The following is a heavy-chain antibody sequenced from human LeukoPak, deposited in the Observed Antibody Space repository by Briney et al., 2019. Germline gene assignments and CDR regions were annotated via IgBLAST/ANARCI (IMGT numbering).Heavy chain of an antibody. V-gene: IGHV3-74*01. CDR3: ARDLGYCSSTSCYTGYFDY. CDR2: INSDGSTT. D-gene: IGHD2-2*02. Sequence: GGSLRLSCAASGFTFSDYWIHWVRQSSGKGLVWVSRINSDGSTTNYADSVKGRFTISRDNAKNSLYLQMNSLRAEDTAVYYCARDLGYCSSTSCYTGYFDYWGQGTLVTVSS. J-gene: IGHJ4*02. CDR1: GFTFSDYW.